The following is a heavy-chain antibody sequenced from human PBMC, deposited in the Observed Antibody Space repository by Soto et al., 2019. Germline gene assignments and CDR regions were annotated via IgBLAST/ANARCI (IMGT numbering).Heavy chain of an antibody. J-gene: IGHJ4*02. Sequence: GGSLRLSCAASGFTFSTYSMNWVRQAPGKGLEWVSSISGSGNYTHYADFLRGRFTISRDNAKTSLYLQMNSLRAEDTAVYYCEREGIHNYNEYYFDSWGQGTVVTVYS. V-gene: IGHV3-21*01. CDR2: ISGSGNYT. CDR1: GFTFSTYS. CDR3: EREGIHNYNEYYFDS. D-gene: IGHD4-4*01.